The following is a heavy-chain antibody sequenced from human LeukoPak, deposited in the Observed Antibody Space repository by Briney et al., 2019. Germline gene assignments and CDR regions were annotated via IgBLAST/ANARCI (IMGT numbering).Heavy chain of an antibody. D-gene: IGHD5-12*01. V-gene: IGHV4-30-4*01. Sequence: PSETLSLTCTVSGGSIRSDDYYWSWIRQPPGKGLEWIGHITYSGSTDYSPSLKSRVSISVDTSKNQFSLSLNSVTVADTAVYYCARGGVGGYDYFDSWGQGTLVTVS. J-gene: IGHJ4*02. CDR1: GGSIRSDDYY. CDR3: ARGGVGGYDYFDS. CDR2: ITYSGST.